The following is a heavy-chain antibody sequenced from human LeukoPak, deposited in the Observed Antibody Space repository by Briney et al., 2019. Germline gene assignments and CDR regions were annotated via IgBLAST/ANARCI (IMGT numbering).Heavy chain of an antibody. CDR1: GFTFSSYS. V-gene: IGHV3-21*01. D-gene: IGHD2-15*01. CDR3: ASLYCSGGSCYFDY. J-gene: IGHJ4*02. Sequence: PGGSLRLSCAASGFTFSSYSMTWVRQAPGKGLEWVSSISSSSSYIYYADSVKGRFTISRDNAKNSLYLQMNSLRAEDTAVYYCASLYCSGGSCYFDYWGQGTLVTVSS. CDR2: ISSSSSYI.